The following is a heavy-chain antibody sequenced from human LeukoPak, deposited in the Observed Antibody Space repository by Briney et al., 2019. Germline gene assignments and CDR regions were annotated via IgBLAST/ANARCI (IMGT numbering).Heavy chain of an antibody. Sequence: GGSLRLSCAASGFIFSSYSMNWVRQAPGKGLEWVSSIRSSSSYIYYADSVKGRFTISRDNSKDTLYLQMNGLRAEDTAVYFCAKQSAGSAAWYSLHYDFWGQGTLVTVSS. V-gene: IGHV3-21*04. D-gene: IGHD6-13*01. CDR2: IRSSSSYI. J-gene: IGHJ4*02. CDR3: AKQSAGSAAWYSLHYDF. CDR1: GFIFSSYS.